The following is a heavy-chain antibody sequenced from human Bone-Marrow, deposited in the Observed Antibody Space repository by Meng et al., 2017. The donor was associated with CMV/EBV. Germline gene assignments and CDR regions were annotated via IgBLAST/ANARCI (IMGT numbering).Heavy chain of an antibody. J-gene: IGHJ4*02. CDR3: AKGGRPGLAIFKHYFDH. V-gene: IGHV3-23*01. CDR1: LTFSSYG. CDR2: VSGAGGST. Sequence: LTFSSYGMSWVRQAPGKGLEWVSSVSGAGGSTYYADSVKGRFTISRDNSRNTLYLQMNSLRAEDTAVYYCAKGGRPGLAIFKHYFDHWGQGTLVTVSS. D-gene: IGHD3-9*01.